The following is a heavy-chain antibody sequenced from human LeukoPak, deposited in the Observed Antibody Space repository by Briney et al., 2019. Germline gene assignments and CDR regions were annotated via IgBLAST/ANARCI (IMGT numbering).Heavy chain of an antibody. J-gene: IGHJ4*02. CDR3: AGGRYSSGWGADY. CDR2: ISSSSSYI. D-gene: IGHD6-19*01. CDR1: GFTFSSYS. V-gene: IGHV3-21*01. Sequence: GGSLRLSCAASGFTFSSYSMNWVRQAPGKGLEWVSSISSSSSYIYYADLVKGRFTISRDNAKNSLYLQMNSLRAEDTAVYYCAGGRYSSGWGADYWGQGTLVTVSS.